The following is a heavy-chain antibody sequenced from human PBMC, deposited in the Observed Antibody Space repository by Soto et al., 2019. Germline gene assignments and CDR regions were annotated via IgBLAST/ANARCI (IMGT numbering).Heavy chain of an antibody. CDR3: AKISSGWYAHLGGCFDY. Sequence: EVQLLESGGGLVQPGGSLRLSCAASGFTFSSYAMSWVRQAPGKGLEWVSAISGSGGSTYYADSVKGRFTISRDNSKNTLYLQMNSLRAEDTAVYYCAKISSGWYAHLGGCFDYWGQGTLVTVSS. D-gene: IGHD6-19*01. V-gene: IGHV3-23*01. J-gene: IGHJ4*02. CDR1: GFTFSSYA. CDR2: ISGSGGST.